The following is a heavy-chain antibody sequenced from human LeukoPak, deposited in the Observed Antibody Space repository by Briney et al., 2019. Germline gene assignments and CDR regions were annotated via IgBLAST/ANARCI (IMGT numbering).Heavy chain of an antibody. CDR3: ARDHGYQLLTYLGV. CDR1: GFTFSDYY. J-gene: IGHJ6*03. V-gene: IGHV3-11*01. D-gene: IGHD2-2*01. CDR2: ISSSGSTI. Sequence: GGSLRLSCAASGFTFSDYYMSWIRQAAGKGREWVSYISSSGSTIYYADSVKGRFTISRYNAKNSLYLQMNSLRAEDTAVYYCARDHGYQLLTYLGVWGKGTTVTVSS.